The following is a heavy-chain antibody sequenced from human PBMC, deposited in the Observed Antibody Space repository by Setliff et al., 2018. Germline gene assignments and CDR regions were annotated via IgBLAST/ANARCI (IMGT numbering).Heavy chain of an antibody. Sequence: GESLKISCKASGYSFTTNWIGWVRQMPGKGLEWMGIIYPGDSDTIYSPPFQGQVTISADKTLSTAYLQWSSLKASDTAIYYCARRAAAHDWFDPWGQGTLVTVSS. J-gene: IGHJ5*02. V-gene: IGHV5-51*01. CDR1: GYSFTTNW. CDR3: ARRAAAHDWFDP. D-gene: IGHD2-15*01. CDR2: IYPGDSDT.